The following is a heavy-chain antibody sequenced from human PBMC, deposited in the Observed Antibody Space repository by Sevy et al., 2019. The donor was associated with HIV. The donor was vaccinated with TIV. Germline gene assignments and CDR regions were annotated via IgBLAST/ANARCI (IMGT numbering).Heavy chain of an antibody. CDR2: ISYDGSNK. D-gene: IGHD6-19*01. Sequence: GGSLRLSCAASGFTFSSYGMHWVRQAPGKGLEWVAVISYDGSNKYYADSVKGRFTISRDNSKNTLYLQMNSLRAEDTAVYYCAQDTRYSSGWYGAGYYYYGMDVWGQGTTVTDS. V-gene: IGHV3-30*18. CDR1: GFTFSSYG. J-gene: IGHJ6*02. CDR3: AQDTRYSSGWYGAGYYYYGMDV.